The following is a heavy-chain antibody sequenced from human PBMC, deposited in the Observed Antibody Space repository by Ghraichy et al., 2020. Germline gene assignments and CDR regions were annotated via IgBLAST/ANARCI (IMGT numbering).Heavy chain of an antibody. V-gene: IGHV3-23*01. CDR3: AKDGDSSSHDY. CDR2: ISGSGGST. J-gene: IGHJ4*02. Sequence: LSLTCAASGFTFSSYAMSWVRQAPGKGLEWVSAISGSGGSTYYADSVKGRFTISRDNSKNTLYLQMNSLRAEDTAVYYCAKDGDSSSHDYWGQGTLVTVSS. D-gene: IGHD6-13*01. CDR1: GFTFSSYA.